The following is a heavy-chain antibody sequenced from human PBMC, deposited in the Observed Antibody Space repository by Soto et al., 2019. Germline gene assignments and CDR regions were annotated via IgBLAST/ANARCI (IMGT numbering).Heavy chain of an antibody. J-gene: IGHJ3*02. CDR2: ISYDGSNK. D-gene: IGHD5-12*01. V-gene: IGHV3-30*18. CDR3: AKDNGSGCDWLRVGDASDI. Sequence: QVQLVESGGGVVQPGRSLRLSCAASGFTFSSCGMHWVRQAPGKGLEWVAVISYDGSNKYYADSVKGRLTISRDNSKNTLYRQMNSLRGEDTAVYYCAKDNGSGCDWLRVGDASDIWGQGTMVTVSS. CDR1: GFTFSSCG.